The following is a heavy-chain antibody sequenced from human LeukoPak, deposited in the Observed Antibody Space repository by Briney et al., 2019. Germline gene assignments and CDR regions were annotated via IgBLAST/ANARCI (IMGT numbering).Heavy chain of an antibody. CDR3: ARWPYSSSYYFDY. CDR1: GFSFSDYN. Sequence: GGSLRLSCTVSGFSFSDYNMNWVRQAPGKGLEWISSISSFNTYKYYADSVKGRFTISRDNAKNSLYLQMNSLRGEDTAVYYCARWPYSSSYYFDYWGQGTLVTVSS. J-gene: IGHJ4*02. V-gene: IGHV3-21*01. D-gene: IGHD6-6*01. CDR2: ISSFNTYK.